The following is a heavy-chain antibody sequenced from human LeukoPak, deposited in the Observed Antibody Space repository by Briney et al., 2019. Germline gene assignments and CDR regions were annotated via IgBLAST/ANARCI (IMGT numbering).Heavy chain of an antibody. CDR2: IYTSGST. V-gene: IGHV4-4*07. D-gene: IGHD3-3*01. J-gene: IGHJ5*02. CDR1: GGSISSYY. CDR3: ARYGHYNFWSGYLFDNWFDP. Sequence: SETLSLTCTVSGGSISSYYWSWIRQPAWKGLEWIGRIYTSGSTNYNPSLKSRVTMSVDTSKNQFSLKLSSVTAADTAVYYCARYGHYNFWSGYLFDNWFDPWGQGTLVTVSS.